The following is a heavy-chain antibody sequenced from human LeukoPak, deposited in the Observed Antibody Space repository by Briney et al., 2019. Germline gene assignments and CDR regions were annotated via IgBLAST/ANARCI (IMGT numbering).Heavy chain of an antibody. J-gene: IGHJ6*03. V-gene: IGHV1-18*01. CDR3: ATHSPEWRYSGYYNYYYMDV. D-gene: IGHD5-12*01. CDR2: ISGYNGNT. CDR1: GGTFSSYD. Sequence: ASVKVSCKASGGTFSSYDITWVRQAPGQGLEWMGRISGYNGNTNYAQKFQGRVTMTEDTSTHTAYMELRSLRSEDTAVYYCATHSPEWRYSGYYNYYYMDVWGKGTTVTVSS.